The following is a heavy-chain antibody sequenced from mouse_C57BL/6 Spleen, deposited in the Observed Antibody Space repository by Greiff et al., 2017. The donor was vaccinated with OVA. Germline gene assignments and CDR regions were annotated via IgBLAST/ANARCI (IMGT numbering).Heavy chain of an antibody. CDR3: TTYDYGLFDY. D-gene: IGHD1-1*01. CDR2: IDPENGDT. V-gene: IGHV14-4*01. J-gene: IGHJ2*01. Sequence: EVQLVESGAELVRPGASVKLSCTASGFNIKDDYMHWVKQRPEQGLEWIGWIDPENGDTEYASKFQGKATITADTSSNTAYLQLSSLTSEDTAVYYCTTYDYGLFDYWGQGTTLTVSS. CDR1: GFNIKDDY.